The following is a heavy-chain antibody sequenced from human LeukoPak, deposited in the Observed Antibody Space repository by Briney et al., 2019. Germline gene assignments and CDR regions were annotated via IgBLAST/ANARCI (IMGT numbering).Heavy chain of an antibody. D-gene: IGHD2-15*01. CDR1: GYTFTNYY. Sequence: ASVMVSCKASGYTFTNYYMHWVRQAPGQGLEWLGVINPSGYTTNYAQRFQDRVTLTRDTSTTTVYMELSSLRSEDTAVYYCARGRSRCSGGSCYSDYWGQGTLVTVSS. V-gene: IGHV1-46*01. J-gene: IGHJ4*02. CDR3: ARGRSRCSGGSCYSDY. CDR2: INPSGYTT.